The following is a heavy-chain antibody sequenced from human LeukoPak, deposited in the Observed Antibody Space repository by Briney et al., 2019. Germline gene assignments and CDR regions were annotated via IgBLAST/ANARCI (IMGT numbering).Heavy chain of an antibody. Sequence: PGGSLRLSCVASGFTFSSYAMGWVRQAPGKGREWVAVMSGSGESTYYTDSVKCRFTISRDNSKNTLYLQMNSLRAEDTAVYYCAKVVSAYIYGYNYFDYWGQGTLVTVSS. D-gene: IGHD5-18*01. V-gene: IGHV3-23*01. CDR3: AKVVSAYIYGYNYFDY. CDR2: MSGSGEST. CDR1: GFTFSSYA. J-gene: IGHJ4*02.